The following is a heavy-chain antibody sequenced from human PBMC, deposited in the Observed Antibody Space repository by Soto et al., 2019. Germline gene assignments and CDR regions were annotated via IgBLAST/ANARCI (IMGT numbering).Heavy chain of an antibody. V-gene: IGHV3-23*01. J-gene: IGHJ4*02. CDR1: GFSFSTYT. CDR3: AKARCSTTNCYVPDY. D-gene: IGHD1-26*01. CDR2: ISGSGGGP. Sequence: PGGSLRLSCAASGFSFSTYTMSWVRRAPGKGLEWVSTISGSGGGPSYAASVQGRFTISRDNPRTTLYLQMNSLRAEDTAVYFCAKARCSTTNCYVPDYWGPGTLVTVSS.